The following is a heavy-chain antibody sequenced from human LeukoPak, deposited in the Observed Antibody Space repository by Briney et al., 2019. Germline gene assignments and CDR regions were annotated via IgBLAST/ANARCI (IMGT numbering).Heavy chain of an antibody. CDR2: IKQDGSEE. CDR1: GFTFNSYW. Sequence: GGSLRLSCAASGFTFNSYWMSWVRQPPGKGLEWVANIKQDGSEEYYVDSVKGRFTISRDNAKSSLYLQMHSLRTEDMAVYYCASSTGPWGVDVWGQGTTVTVSS. D-gene: IGHD2-2*01. CDR3: ASSTGPWGVDV. V-gene: IGHV3-7*01. J-gene: IGHJ6*02.